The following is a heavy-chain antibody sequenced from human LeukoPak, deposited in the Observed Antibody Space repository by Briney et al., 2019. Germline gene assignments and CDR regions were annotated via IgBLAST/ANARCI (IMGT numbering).Heavy chain of an antibody. V-gene: IGHV4-34*01. CDR3: AGGADSPG. J-gene: IGHJ4*02. CDR2: INHGGST. CDR1: GGSFSGYY. Sequence: SETLSLTCAVYGGSFSGYYWSWIRQPPGKGLEWIGEINHGGSTNCNPSLKSRVTISVDTSKNQFSLKLSSVTAADTAVYYCAGGADSPGWGQGTLVTVSS.